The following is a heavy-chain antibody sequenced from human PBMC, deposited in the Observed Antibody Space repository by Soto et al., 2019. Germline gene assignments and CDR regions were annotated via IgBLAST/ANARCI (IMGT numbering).Heavy chain of an antibody. CDR1: GGTFSSYA. CDR3: ARTREAAGFDAFDI. Sequence: ASVKVSCKASGGTFSSYAISWVRQAPGQGLEWMGGIIPIFGTANYAQKFQGRVTITADESTSTAYMELSSLRSEDTAVYYCARTREAAGFDAFDIWGQGTMVTVSS. V-gene: IGHV1-69*13. D-gene: IGHD6-13*01. J-gene: IGHJ3*02. CDR2: IIPIFGTA.